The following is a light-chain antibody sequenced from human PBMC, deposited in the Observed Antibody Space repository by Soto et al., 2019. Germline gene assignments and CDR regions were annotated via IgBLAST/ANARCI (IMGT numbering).Light chain of an antibody. CDR3: QHFGSSHPVT. Sequence: DIHMTQSASSRSASVGDRVTITGRAGQSSSSYLNWYEHKPGKAPKLLXYAASSLQTGVPSSFSGSRSGTKVTLTISAVQHEDFAVYFCQHFGSSHPVTFGQGTRLEIK. J-gene: IGKJ5*01. CDR1: QSSSSY. V-gene: IGKV1-39*01. CDR2: AAS.